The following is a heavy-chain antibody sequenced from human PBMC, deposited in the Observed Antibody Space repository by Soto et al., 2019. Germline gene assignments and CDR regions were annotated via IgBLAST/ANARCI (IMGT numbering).Heavy chain of an antibody. J-gene: IGHJ5*02. CDR3: ARRPVLWFGERGNWFDP. D-gene: IGHD3-10*01. Sequence: QLQLQESGPGLVKPSETLSLTCTVSGGSISSSSYYWGWIRQPPGKGLEWIGSIYYSGSTYYNPSLKSRVTISVDTSKNQFSLKLSSVTAADTAVYYCARRPVLWFGERGNWFDPWGQGTLVTVSS. CDR2: IYYSGST. CDR1: GGSISSSSYY. V-gene: IGHV4-39*01.